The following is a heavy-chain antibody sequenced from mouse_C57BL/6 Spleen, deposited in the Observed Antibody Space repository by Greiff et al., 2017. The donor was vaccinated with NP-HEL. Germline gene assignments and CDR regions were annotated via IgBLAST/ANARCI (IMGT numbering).Heavy chain of an antibody. D-gene: IGHD4-1*01. CDR1: GYTFTSYW. CDR2: IDPSDSYT. V-gene: IGHV1-69*01. Sequence: VQLQQSGAELVMPGASVKLSCKASGYTFTSYWMHWVKQRPGQGLEWIGEIDPSDSYTNYNQKFKGKSTLTVDKSSSTAYMQLSSLTSEDSAVYYCAREAPGTVGYFDVWGTGTTVTVSS. CDR3: AREAPGTVGYFDV. J-gene: IGHJ1*03.